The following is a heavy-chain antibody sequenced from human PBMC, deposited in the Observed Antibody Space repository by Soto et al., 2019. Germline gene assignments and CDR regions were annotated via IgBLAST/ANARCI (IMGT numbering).Heavy chain of an antibody. J-gene: IGHJ4*02. CDR1: GGSVSSSSYY. Sequence: SETLSLTCTVSGGSVSSSSYYWTWIRQPPGKGLEWIGYISSSGSTNYNPSLKSRVTISVDTSRDQFSLRLTSVTAADTAVYYCARDIRGYSRAFDYWGQGTLVTVYS. D-gene: IGHD5-18*01. CDR2: ISSSGST. CDR3: ARDIRGYSRAFDY. V-gene: IGHV4-61*01.